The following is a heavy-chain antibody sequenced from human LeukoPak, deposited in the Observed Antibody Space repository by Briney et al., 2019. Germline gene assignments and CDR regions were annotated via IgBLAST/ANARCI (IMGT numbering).Heavy chain of an antibody. Sequence: SETLSLTCTVSGGSISSGGYYWSWIRQHPGKGLEWIGYIYYSGSTYYNPSLKSRVTISVDTSKNQFSLKLSSVTAADTAVYYCARGGGYSSSWPRFDPWGQGTLVTVSS. CDR3: ARGGGYSSSWPRFDP. D-gene: IGHD6-13*01. CDR1: GGSISSGGYY. J-gene: IGHJ5*02. CDR2: IYYSGST. V-gene: IGHV4-31*03.